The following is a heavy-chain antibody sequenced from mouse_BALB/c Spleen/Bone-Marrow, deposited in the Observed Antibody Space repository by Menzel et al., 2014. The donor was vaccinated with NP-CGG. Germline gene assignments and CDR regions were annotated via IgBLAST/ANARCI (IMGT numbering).Heavy chain of an antibody. D-gene: IGHD1-2*01. Sequence: EVKVIESGGGLVQPGGSLKLSRAASGFDFSRYWMTWVRQAPGKGLEWIGEINPDSSTINYTPSLKDKFIISRDNAKNTLYLQMSKVRSEDTALYYCARPGYYGYQDVWGAGTTVTVSS. V-gene: IGHV4-1*02. J-gene: IGHJ1*01. CDR1: GFDFSRYW. CDR3: ARPGYYGYQDV. CDR2: INPDSSTI.